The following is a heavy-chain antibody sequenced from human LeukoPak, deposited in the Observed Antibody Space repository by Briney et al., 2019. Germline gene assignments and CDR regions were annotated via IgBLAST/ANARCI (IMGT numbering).Heavy chain of an antibody. CDR2: IIPILGIA. CDR1: GGTFSSYA. D-gene: IGHD6-19*01. V-gene: IGHV1-69*04. CDR3: ARSSIAVAGSPGDY. J-gene: IGHJ4*02. Sequence: SVKVSCKASGGTFSSYAISWVRQAPGQGLEWMGRIIPILGIANYAQKFQGRVTITADKSTSTAYMELSSLRSEDTAVYYCARSSIAVAGSPGDYWGQGTLVTASS.